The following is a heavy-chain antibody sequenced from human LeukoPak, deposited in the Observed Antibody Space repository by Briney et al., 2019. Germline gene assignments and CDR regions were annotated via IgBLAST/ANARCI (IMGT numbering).Heavy chain of an antibody. CDR1: GFTFRSYA. J-gene: IGHJ4*02. V-gene: IGHV3-23*01. Sequence: GGSLRLSCAASGFTFRSYAMTWVRQAPGKGLDWVSTISDSGGSTYYADSVKGRFTISRDNSKNTLYLQMNSLKAEDTAVYYCAKSITIFAVVTGFDYWGQGTLVTVSS. CDR2: ISDSGGST. D-gene: IGHD3-3*01. CDR3: AKSITIFAVVTGFDY.